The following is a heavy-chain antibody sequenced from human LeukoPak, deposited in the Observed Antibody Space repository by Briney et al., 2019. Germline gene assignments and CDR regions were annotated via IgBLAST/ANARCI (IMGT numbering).Heavy chain of an antibody. CDR2: IYYSGST. CDR3: ARGDYGDYGFSNYYYGMDV. Sequence: KPSQTLSPTCTVSGGSISSGDYYWSWIRQPPGKGLEWIGYIYYSGSTNYNPSLKSRVTISVDTSKNQFSLKLSSVTAADTAVYYCARGDYGDYGFSNYYYGMDVWGQGTTVTVSS. CDR1: GGSISSGDYY. V-gene: IGHV4-61*08. D-gene: IGHD4-17*01. J-gene: IGHJ6*02.